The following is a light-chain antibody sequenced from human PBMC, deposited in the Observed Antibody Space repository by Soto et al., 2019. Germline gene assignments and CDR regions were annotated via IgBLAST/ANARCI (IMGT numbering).Light chain of an antibody. Sequence: EIVLTQSPGTLSLSPGERATLSCRASQSVANNYVCWYQQRHGQAPRLLIYGASLRATGIPDRFSGSGSGXXXXXXXXXXEAEDFAVYYCQQYGNSPQTFGQGTKVEIK. CDR3: QQYGNSPQT. V-gene: IGKV3-20*01. J-gene: IGKJ1*01. CDR1: QSVANNY. CDR2: GAS.